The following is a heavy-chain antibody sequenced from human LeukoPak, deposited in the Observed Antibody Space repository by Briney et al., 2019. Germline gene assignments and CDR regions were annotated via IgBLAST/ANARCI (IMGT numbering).Heavy chain of an antibody. Sequence: GGSLRLSCAASGFTFDDYAMHWVRQAPGKGLEWVSGISWNSGSICYADSVKGRFTISRDNAKNSLYLQMNSLRTEDTALYYCAEDIGSTYYDILTGYSQAQCYYGMGVWGQGTTVTVSS. V-gene: IGHV3-9*01. D-gene: IGHD3-9*01. CDR2: ISWNSGSI. CDR1: GFTFDDYA. CDR3: AEDIGSTYYDILTGYSQAQCYYGMGV. J-gene: IGHJ6*02.